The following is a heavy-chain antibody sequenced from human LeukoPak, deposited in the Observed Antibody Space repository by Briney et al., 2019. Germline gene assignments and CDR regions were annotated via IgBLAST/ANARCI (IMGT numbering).Heavy chain of an antibody. Sequence: SETLSLTCTVSGGSISSYYWSWIRQPPGKGLEWIGYIYYSGGTNYNPSLKSRVTIYLDTSKSQFSLKLRSVTAADTAVYYFASIYSSGYYPIGYWGQGTLVTVSS. CDR3: ASIYSSGYYPIGY. J-gene: IGHJ4*02. D-gene: IGHD6-19*01. CDR1: GGSISSYY. V-gene: IGHV4-59*01. CDR2: IYYSGGT.